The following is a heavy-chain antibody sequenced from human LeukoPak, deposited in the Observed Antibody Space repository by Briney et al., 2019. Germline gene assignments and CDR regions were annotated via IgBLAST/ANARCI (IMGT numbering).Heavy chain of an antibody. CDR3: AREIVGAIKPYFDY. CDR2: IRQDGGLK. V-gene: IGHV3-7*01. D-gene: IGHD1-26*01. CDR1: GFTFSSYW. J-gene: IGHJ4*02. Sequence: PGGSLRLSCTASGFTFSSYWMSWVRQAPGKGLEWVANIRQDGGLKHYVDSVKGRFTISRDNAENSLYLQMNSLRAEDTAVYYCAREIVGAIKPYFDYWGQGTLVTASS.